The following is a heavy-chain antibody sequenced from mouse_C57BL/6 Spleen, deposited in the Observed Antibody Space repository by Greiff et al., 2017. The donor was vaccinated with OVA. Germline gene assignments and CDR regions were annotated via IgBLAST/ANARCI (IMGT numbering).Heavy chain of an antibody. J-gene: IGHJ4*01. Sequence: EVQRVESGTVLARPGASVKMSCKTSGYTFTSYWMHWVKQRPGQGLEWIGAIYPGNSDTSYNQKFKGKAKLTAVTSASTAYMELSSLTNEDSAVYYCTRSDGNYDYYATDYWGQGTSVTVSS. CDR1: GYTFTSYW. D-gene: IGHD2-1*01. CDR2: IYPGNSDT. CDR3: TRSDGNYDYYATDY. V-gene: IGHV1-5*01.